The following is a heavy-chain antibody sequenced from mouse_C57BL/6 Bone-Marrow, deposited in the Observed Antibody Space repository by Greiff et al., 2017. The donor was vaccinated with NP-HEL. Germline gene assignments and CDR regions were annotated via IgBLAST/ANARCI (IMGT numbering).Heavy chain of an antibody. Sequence: EVKLVESGGDLVKPGGSLKLSCAASGFTFSSYGMSWVRQTPDKRLEWVATISSGGSYTYYPDSVKGRFTISRDNAKNTLYLQMSSLKSEDTAMYYCARHDMVTTTDWYFDVWGTGTTVTVSS. V-gene: IGHV5-6*01. CDR2: ISSGGSYT. CDR3: ARHDMVTTTDWYFDV. D-gene: IGHD2-2*01. J-gene: IGHJ1*03. CDR1: GFTFSSYG.